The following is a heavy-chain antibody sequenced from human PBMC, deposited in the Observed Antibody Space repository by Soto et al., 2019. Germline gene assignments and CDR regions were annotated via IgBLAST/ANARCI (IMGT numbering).Heavy chain of an antibody. D-gene: IGHD3-10*01. CDR1: GGSSSSGGYS. CDR2: IYHSGST. CDR3: ASSQLWFGDPNWFDP. V-gene: IGHV4-30-2*01. Sequence: PSETLSLTCAVSGGSSSSGGYSWSWIRQPPGKGLEWIGYIYHSGSTYYNPSLKSRVTISVDRSKNQFSLKLSSVTAADTAVYYCASSQLWFGDPNWFDPWGQGTLVTVSS. J-gene: IGHJ5*02.